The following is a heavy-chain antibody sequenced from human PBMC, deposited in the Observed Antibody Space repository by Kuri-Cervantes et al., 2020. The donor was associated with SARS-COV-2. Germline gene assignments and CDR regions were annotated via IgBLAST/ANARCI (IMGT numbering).Heavy chain of an antibody. Sequence: ASVKVSCKASGYTFTGYYMHWVRQAPGQGLEWMGIINPSGGSTSYAQKFQGRVTMTRDTSTSTVYMELSSLRSEDTAVYYCVREFDIVVVPAAIGFDPWGQGTLVTVSS. J-gene: IGHJ5*02. CDR2: INPSGGST. CDR3: VREFDIVVVPAAIGFDP. CDR1: GYTFTGYY. V-gene: IGHV1-46*01. D-gene: IGHD2-2*02.